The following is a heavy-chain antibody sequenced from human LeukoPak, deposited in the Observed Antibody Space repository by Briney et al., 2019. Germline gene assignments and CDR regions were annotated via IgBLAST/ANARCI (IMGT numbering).Heavy chain of an antibody. CDR2: IYHSGST. CDR3: ARVAVVAATTPDAFDI. Sequence: SETLSLTCTVSGGSISSYYWSWVRQPPGKGLEWIGSIYHSGSTYYNPSLKSRVTISVDTSKNQFSLKLSSVTAADTAVYYCARVAVVAATTPDAFDIWGQGTMVTVSS. J-gene: IGHJ3*02. CDR1: GGSISSYY. V-gene: IGHV4-38-2*02. D-gene: IGHD2-15*01.